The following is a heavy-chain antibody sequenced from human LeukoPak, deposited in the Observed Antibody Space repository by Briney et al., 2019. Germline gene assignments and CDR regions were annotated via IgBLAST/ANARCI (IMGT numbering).Heavy chain of an antibody. CDR3: AKDKGREGDY. CDR2: LSPDGSSS. J-gene: IGHJ4*02. Sequence: GGSLRLSCAASGFTFSTYWMHWVRQAPGKGLVWVSRLSPDGSSSIYADSVKGRFTVSRDNSKNTLYLQMSSLRPEDTAVYYCAKDKGREGDYWGQGNLVTVSS. CDR1: GFTFSTYW. V-gene: IGHV3-74*01.